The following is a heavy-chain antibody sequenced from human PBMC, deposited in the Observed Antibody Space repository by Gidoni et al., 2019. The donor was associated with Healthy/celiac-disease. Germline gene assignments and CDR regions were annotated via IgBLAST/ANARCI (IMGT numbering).Heavy chain of an antibody. CDR2: IYYSGST. D-gene: IGHD3-22*01. V-gene: IGHV4-39*07. CDR1: GGSISSSSYY. CDR3: ARVNDGYYDSSGYLDY. Sequence: QLQLQESGPGLVKPSETLSLTCTVSGGSISSSSYYWGWIRQPPGKGLEWIGSIYYSGSTYYNPSLKSRVTISVDTSKNQFSLKLSSVTAADTAVYYCARVNDGYYDSSGYLDYWGQGTLVTVSS. J-gene: IGHJ4*02.